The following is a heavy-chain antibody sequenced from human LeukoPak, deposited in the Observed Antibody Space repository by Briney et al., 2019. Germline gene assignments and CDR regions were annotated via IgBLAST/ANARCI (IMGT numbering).Heavy chain of an antibody. D-gene: IGHD2-15*01. CDR2: INHSGST. V-gene: IGHV4-34*01. CDR1: GGSFSGYY. Sequence: SETLSLTCAVYGGSFSGYYWSWIRQPPGKGLEWIGEINHSGSTNYNPSLKSRVTISVDTSKNQFSLKLSSVTAADTAVYYCAGSPRRWYCSGGSCYSGLAEYFQHWGQGTLVTVSS. CDR3: AGSPRRWYCSGGSCYSGLAEYFQH. J-gene: IGHJ1*01.